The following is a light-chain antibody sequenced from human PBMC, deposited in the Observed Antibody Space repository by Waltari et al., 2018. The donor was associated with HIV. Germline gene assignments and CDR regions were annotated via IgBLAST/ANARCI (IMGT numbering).Light chain of an antibody. CDR1: HSTSSW. J-gene: IGKJ2*01. V-gene: IGKV1-5*03. Sequence: DIQLTQSPSTLSASVGYRVTITCRASHSTSSWLARYQQKPGKAPNLLIYKASSLKSGVPSRFSGSGSGTEFTLTISSLQPDDFATYYCQQYNSYPYTFGPGTKLEIK. CDR2: KAS. CDR3: QQYNSYPYT.